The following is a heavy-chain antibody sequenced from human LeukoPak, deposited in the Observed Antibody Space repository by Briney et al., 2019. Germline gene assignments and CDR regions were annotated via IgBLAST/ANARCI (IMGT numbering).Heavy chain of an antibody. CDR2: IIPIFGTA. J-gene: IGHJ3*02. Sequence: GASVKVSCKASGGTFSSYAISWVRQTPGQGLEWMGGIIPIFGTANYAQKFQGRVTITADKSTSTAYMELSSLRSEDTAVYYCARDVWARIRDGYNVDAFDIWGQGTMVTVSS. V-gene: IGHV1-69*06. CDR3: ARDVWARIRDGYNVDAFDI. D-gene: IGHD5-24*01. CDR1: GGTFSSYA.